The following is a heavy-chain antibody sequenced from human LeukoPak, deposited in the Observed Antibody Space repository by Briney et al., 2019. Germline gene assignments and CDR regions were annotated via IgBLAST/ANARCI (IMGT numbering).Heavy chain of an antibody. CDR2: IYYTGRT. D-gene: IGHD3-22*01. V-gene: IGHV4-39*02. J-gene: IGHJ4*02. CDR1: GDSFSRNTYS. CDR3: AREGGYDSSVFFDY. Sequence: SETLSLTCTVSGDSFSRNTYSWGWIRQPPGKGLEWIGSIYYTGRTFYNPSLKSRVTISVDTSKNQFSLKLSSVTAADTAVYYCAREGGYDSSVFFDYWGQGTLVTVSS.